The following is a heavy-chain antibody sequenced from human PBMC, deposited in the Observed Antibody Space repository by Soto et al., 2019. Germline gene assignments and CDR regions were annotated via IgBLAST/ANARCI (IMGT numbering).Heavy chain of an antibody. J-gene: IGHJ5*02. Sequence: SETLSLTCTVSGGSISSYYWGWIRQPPGKGLEWIGSIYYSGSTYYNPSLKSRVTISVDTSKNQFSLKLSSVTAADTAVYYCARTDYDFWSGYYCDWFDPWGQGTLVTVSS. CDR1: GGSISSYY. CDR2: IYYSGST. V-gene: IGHV4-39*01. CDR3: ARTDYDFWSGYYCDWFDP. D-gene: IGHD3-3*01.